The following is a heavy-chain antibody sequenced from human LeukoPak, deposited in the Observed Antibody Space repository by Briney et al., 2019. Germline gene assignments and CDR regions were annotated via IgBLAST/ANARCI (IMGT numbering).Heavy chain of an antibody. D-gene: IGHD6-19*01. CDR3: ARDPPAVAGTDLDY. J-gene: IGHJ4*02. Sequence: GGSLRLSCAASGFTFSSYEMNWVRQAPGKGLEWVSYISSSGSTIYYADSVKGRFTISRDNAKNSLYLQMNSLRAEDTAVYYCARDPPAVAGTDLDYWGQGTLVTVSS. V-gene: IGHV3-48*03. CDR1: GFTFSSYE. CDR2: ISSSGSTI.